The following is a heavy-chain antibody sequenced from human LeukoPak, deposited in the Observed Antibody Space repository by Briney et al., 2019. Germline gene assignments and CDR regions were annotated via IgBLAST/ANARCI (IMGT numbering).Heavy chain of an antibody. Sequence: SETLSLTCAVYGGSFSGYYWSWIRQPPGKGLEWIGEINHSGSTNYNPSLKSRVTISVDTSKNQFSLKLSSVTAADTAVYYCARGRNWNYGHFDYWGQGTLVTGSS. CDR1: GGSFSGYY. CDR3: ARGRNWNYGHFDY. J-gene: IGHJ4*02. CDR2: INHSGST. V-gene: IGHV4-34*01. D-gene: IGHD1-7*01.